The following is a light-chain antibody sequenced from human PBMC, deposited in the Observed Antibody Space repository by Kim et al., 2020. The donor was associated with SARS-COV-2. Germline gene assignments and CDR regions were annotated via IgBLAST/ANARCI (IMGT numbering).Light chain of an antibody. CDR2: QDS. CDR1: KLGDKY. Sequence: SPGQTASITCSGDKLGDKYACWYQQKPGQSPVLVIYQDSKRPSGIPERFSGSNSGNTATLTISGTQAMDEADYYCQAWDSSTQGVFGGGTQLTVL. CDR3: QAWDSSTQGV. V-gene: IGLV3-1*01. J-gene: IGLJ3*02.